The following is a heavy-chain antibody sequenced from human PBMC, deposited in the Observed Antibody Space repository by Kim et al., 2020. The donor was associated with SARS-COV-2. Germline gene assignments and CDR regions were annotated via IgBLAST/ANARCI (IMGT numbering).Heavy chain of an antibody. CDR3: ARSTPYYYDSSGYYPDY. V-gene: IGHV3-30*07. J-gene: IGHJ4*02. D-gene: IGHD3-22*01. Sequence: VKGRFTISRDNSKNTLYLQMNSLRAEDTAVYYCARSTPYYYDSSGYYPDYWGQGTLVTVSS.